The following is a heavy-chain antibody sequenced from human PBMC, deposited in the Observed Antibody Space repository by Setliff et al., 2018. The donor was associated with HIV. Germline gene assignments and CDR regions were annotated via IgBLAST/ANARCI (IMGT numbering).Heavy chain of an antibody. CDR2: MYYSGST. V-gene: IGHV4-59*11. Sequence: SETLSLTCTVSNGSISSHYWSWIRQPPGKGLEWIGNMYYSGSTNYNPSLKSRVTISVDTSKNQFSLKLTSATAADTAVYYCARSPGSRAATGADRFDPWGQGTLVTVSS. CDR1: NGSISSHY. J-gene: IGHJ5*02. CDR3: ARSPGSRAATGADRFDP. D-gene: IGHD2-15*01.